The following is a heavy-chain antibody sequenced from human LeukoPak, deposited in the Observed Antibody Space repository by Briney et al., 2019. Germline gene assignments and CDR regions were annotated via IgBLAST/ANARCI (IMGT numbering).Heavy chain of an antibody. CDR2: INWNSGNI. CDR3: VKGMTAGAFTSSSDY. CDR1: GFIFDEYA. D-gene: IGHD6-6*01. V-gene: IGHV3-9*01. Sequence: GGSLRLSCAASGFIFDEYAMHWGRQVPGKGLELVSGINWNSGNIAYADSVKGRFTISRDNAKNSLYLQMNSLRIEDTAFYYCVKGMTAGAFTSSSDYWGQGTLVTVSS. J-gene: IGHJ4*02.